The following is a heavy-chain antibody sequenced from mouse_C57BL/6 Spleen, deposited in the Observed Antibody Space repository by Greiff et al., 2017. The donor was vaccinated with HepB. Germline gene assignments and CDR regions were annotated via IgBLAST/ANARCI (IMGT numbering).Heavy chain of an antibody. Sequence: EVQLQQSGPELVKPGASVKMSCKASGYTFTDYNMHWVKQSHGKSLEWIGYINPNNGGTSYNQKFKGKATLTVNKSSSTAYMTLRSLPSEDSAVYYWARGVGRGFAYWGQGTLVTVSA. D-gene: IGHD4-1*01. J-gene: IGHJ3*01. CDR3: ARGVGRGFAY. CDR1: GYTFTDYN. V-gene: IGHV1-22*01. CDR2: INPNNGGT.